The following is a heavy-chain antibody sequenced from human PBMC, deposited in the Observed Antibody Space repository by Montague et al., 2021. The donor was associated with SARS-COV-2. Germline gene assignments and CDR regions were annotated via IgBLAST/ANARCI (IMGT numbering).Heavy chain of an antibody. CDR1: GGSFSGYY. CDR3: ARGSVDIVVVVAATPPYFDY. V-gene: IGHV4-34*01. J-gene: IGHJ4*02. D-gene: IGHD2-15*01. CDR2: INHSGST. Sequence: SETLSLTCAVYGGSFSGYYWSWIRQPPGKGLEWIGEINHSGSTNYNPSLKSRVTISVDTSKNQFSLKLSSVTAADTAVYYCARGSVDIVVVVAATPPYFDYWGQGTLDTVSS.